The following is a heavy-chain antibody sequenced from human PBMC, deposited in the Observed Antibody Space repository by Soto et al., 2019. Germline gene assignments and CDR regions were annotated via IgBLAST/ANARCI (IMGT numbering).Heavy chain of an antibody. CDR1: GGSINNYY. D-gene: IGHD1-7*01. V-gene: IGHV4-38-2*02. Sequence: SETLSLTCSVTGGSINNYYWSWIRQPPGKGLEWIGSIYHSGSTYYNPSLKSRVTISVDTSKNQFSLKLSSVTAADTAVYYCARDLTGTTTEEDYWGQGTLVTVSS. CDR2: IYHSGST. J-gene: IGHJ4*02. CDR3: ARDLTGTTTEEDY.